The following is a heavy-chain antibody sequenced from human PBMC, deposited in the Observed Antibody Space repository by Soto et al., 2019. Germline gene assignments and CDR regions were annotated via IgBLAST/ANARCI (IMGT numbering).Heavy chain of an antibody. Sequence: SETLSLTCTVSGGSISSSSYYWGWIRQPPGKGLEWIGSRYYSGNTYYNPSLKSRVTISVDTSRNQFSLKLSSVTAADTAVYYCAGRGGYGSSWYHFDYWGQGTLVTVSS. CDR1: GGSISSSSYY. J-gene: IGHJ4*02. CDR2: RYYSGNT. V-gene: IGHV4-39*01. CDR3: AGRGGYGSSWYHFDY. D-gene: IGHD6-13*01.